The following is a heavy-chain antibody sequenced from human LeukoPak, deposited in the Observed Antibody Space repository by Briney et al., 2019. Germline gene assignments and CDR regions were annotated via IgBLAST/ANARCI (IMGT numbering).Heavy chain of an antibody. J-gene: IGHJ4*02. D-gene: IGHD5-12*01. CDR1: GFTVSSYG. V-gene: IGHV3-23*01. Sequence: PGGSLRLSCAASGFTVSSYGMSWVRQAPGKGLEWVSAISGSGGSTYYADSVKGRFTISRDNSKNTLYLQMNSLRAEDTAVYYCAKHNIVATIYDYWGQGTLVSVSS. CDR3: AKHNIVATIYDY. CDR2: ISGSGGST.